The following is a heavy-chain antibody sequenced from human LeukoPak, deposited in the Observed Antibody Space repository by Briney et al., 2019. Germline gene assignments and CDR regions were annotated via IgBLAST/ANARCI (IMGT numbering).Heavy chain of an antibody. CDR1: GYIFTNYD. J-gene: IGHJ4*02. V-gene: IGHV1-8*01. CDR3: VRTPPNWGADY. Sequence: GASVNVSCKASGYIFTNYDINWVRQATAQGLEWMGWMSPNSGNTGYAQKFQDRVTMTRNNTISTAYMELTSLSSEDTAVYYCVRTPPNWGADYWGQGTLVTVSS. CDR2: MSPNSGNT. D-gene: IGHD7-27*01.